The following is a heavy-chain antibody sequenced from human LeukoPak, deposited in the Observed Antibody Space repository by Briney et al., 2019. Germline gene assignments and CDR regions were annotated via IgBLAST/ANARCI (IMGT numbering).Heavy chain of an antibody. J-gene: IGHJ4*02. CDR2: ISASGGST. D-gene: IGHD6-19*01. V-gene: IGHV3-23*01. CDR1: GFTFSSYA. CDR3: AKTLEQWLVRSPIDY. Sequence: PGGSLRLSCAASGFTFSSYAMSWVRQAPGKGLEWVSVISASGGSTYYADSVKGRFPISRDNSKNTLYLQMNSLRAEDTAVYYCAKTLEQWLVRSPIDYWGQGALVTVSS.